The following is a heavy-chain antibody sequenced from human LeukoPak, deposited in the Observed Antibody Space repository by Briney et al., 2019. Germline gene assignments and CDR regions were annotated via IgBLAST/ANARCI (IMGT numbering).Heavy chain of an antibody. V-gene: IGHV1-2*02. CDR2: INPNSGGT. J-gene: IGHJ4*02. D-gene: IGHD5-12*01. CDR3: ARVRLRTFSVATITAQNYYFDY. Sequence: ASVKVSCKASGYTFTGYYMRWVRQAPGQGLEWMGWINPNSGGTNYAQKFQGRVTMTRDTSISTAYMELSRLRSDDTAVYYCARVRLRTFSVATITAQNYYFDYWGQGTLVTVSS. CDR1: GYTFTGYY.